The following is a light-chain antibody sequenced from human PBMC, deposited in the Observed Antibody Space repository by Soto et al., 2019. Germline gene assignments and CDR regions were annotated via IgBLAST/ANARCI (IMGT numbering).Light chain of an antibody. CDR1: QSLLHSNGYNY. Sequence: TQSPLSLPVTPGEPASISCRSSQSLLHSNGYNYLDWYQQKPGKAPKLLIYGASTLQSGVPSRFSGSGSGTDYTLTISSLQPEDFATYYCQQSYRTPTFGQGTRLEIK. CDR3: QQSYRTPT. V-gene: IGKV1-39*01. J-gene: IGKJ5*01. CDR2: GAS.